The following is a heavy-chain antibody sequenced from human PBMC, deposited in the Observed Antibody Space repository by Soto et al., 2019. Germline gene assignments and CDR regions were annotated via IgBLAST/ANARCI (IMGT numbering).Heavy chain of an antibody. CDR3: AKDTAEYDYIWGSK. Sequence: EVQLVESGGGLVQPGRSLRLSCAASGFTFDDYAMHWVRQAPGKGLEWVSGISWNGGSIGYADSVKGRFTISRDNAKNSLYLQMNSLRAEDTALYYCAKDTAEYDYIWGSKWGQGTLVTVSS. D-gene: IGHD3-16*01. CDR1: GFTFDDYA. V-gene: IGHV3-9*01. CDR2: ISWNGGSI. J-gene: IGHJ4*02.